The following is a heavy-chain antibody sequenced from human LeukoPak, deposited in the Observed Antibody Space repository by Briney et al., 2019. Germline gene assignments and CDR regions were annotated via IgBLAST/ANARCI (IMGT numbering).Heavy chain of an antibody. CDR3: APARWELLPWFDP. D-gene: IGHD1-26*01. Sequence: ASVKVSCKASGYTLTSYGISWVRQAPGQGLEWMGWISAYNGNTNYAQRLQGRVTMTTDTSTSTAYMELRSLRSDDTAVYYCAPARWELLPWFDPWGQGTLVTVSS. V-gene: IGHV1-18*01. CDR2: ISAYNGNT. CDR1: GYTLTSYG. J-gene: IGHJ5*02.